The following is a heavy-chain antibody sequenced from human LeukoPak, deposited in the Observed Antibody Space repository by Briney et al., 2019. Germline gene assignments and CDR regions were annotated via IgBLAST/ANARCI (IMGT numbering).Heavy chain of an antibody. CDR1: GFTFSSYG. CDR2: ISYDGSNK. D-gene: IGHD7-27*01. V-gene: IGHV3-30*19. Sequence: GGSLKLSCAASGFTFSSYGMHWVRQAPGKGLEWVAVISYDGSNKYYADSVKGRFTISRDNPKNTLYLQMNSLRAEDTAVYYCARDLWGPPKNAFDIWGQGTMVTVSS. CDR3: ARDLWGPPKNAFDI. J-gene: IGHJ3*02.